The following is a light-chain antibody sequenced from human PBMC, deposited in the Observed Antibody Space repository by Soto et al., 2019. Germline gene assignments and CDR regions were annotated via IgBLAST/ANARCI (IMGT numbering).Light chain of an antibody. Sequence: QSALTQPASVSGSPGQSITISCTGTSSDVGAYNFVSWYQQHPGKAPKLMIYDVSDRPSGVSNRLSGSKSGNTASLTISGLQAEDEADYYCSSYTTSSSYFFGTGTKLIVL. V-gene: IGLV2-14*01. CDR2: DVS. J-gene: IGLJ1*01. CDR1: SSDVGAYNF. CDR3: SSYTTSSSYF.